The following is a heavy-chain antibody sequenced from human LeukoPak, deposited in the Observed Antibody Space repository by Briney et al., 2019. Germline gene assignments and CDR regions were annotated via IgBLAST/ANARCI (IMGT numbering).Heavy chain of an antibody. J-gene: IGHJ3*02. CDR2: ITISSSYI. CDR1: GFTFSSYS. V-gene: IGHV3-21*01. CDR3: ARGTLFYYDSSGISGGAYDI. Sequence: GGSLRLSCVGSGFTFSSYSMDWVRHAPGKGLEWVSSITISSSYIYYADSVKGRFTISRDNATKSVYLQMNSLRAEDTAVYYCARGTLFYYDSSGISGGAYDIWGQGTMVTVSS. D-gene: IGHD3-22*01.